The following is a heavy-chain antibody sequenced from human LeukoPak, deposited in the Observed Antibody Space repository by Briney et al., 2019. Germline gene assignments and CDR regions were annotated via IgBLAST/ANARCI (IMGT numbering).Heavy chain of an antibody. CDR3: ATVRGYSYGARDAFDI. V-gene: IGHV1-2*02. Sequence: ASVKVSCKASGYTFTGYYMHWVRQAPGQGLEWMGWINPNSGGTNYAQKFQGRVTMTRDTSISTAYMELSSLRSEDTAVYYCATVRGYSYGARDAFDIWGQGTMVTVSS. D-gene: IGHD5-18*01. CDR1: GYTFTGYY. J-gene: IGHJ3*02. CDR2: INPNSGGT.